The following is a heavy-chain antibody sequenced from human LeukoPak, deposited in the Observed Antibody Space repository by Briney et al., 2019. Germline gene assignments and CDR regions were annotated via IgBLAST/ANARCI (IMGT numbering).Heavy chain of an antibody. CDR3: TRDPTYYLRYGYFDF. J-gene: IGHJ4*02. CDR2: IGISSNKI. D-gene: IGHD3-9*01. Sequence: GSLRLSCAASGFTLRSYTMNWVRQAPGKGLEWVSSIGISSNKIYYADSVKGRFIISRDNAKNSVYLQMNSLRAEDTAVYYCTRDPTYYLRYGYFDFWGQGVLGTVSS. V-gene: IGHV3-21*01. CDR1: GFTLRSYT.